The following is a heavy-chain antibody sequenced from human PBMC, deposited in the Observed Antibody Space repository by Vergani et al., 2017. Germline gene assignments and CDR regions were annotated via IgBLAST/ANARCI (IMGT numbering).Heavy chain of an antibody. CDR3: AGPTWGDIVVVPAAKRGAFDI. Sequence: QVQLVQSGAEVKKPGSSVKVSCKASGGTFSSYAISWVRQAPGQGLEWMGGIIPIFGTANYAQKFQGRVTITADESTSTAYMELSSLRSEDTAVYYCAGPTWGDIVVVPAAKRGAFDIWGQGTMVTVSS. D-gene: IGHD2-2*01. V-gene: IGHV1-69*01. CDR1: GGTFSSYA. CDR2: IIPIFGTA. J-gene: IGHJ3*02.